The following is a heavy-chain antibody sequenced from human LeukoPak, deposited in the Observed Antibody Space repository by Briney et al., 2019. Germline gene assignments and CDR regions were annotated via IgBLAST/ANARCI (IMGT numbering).Heavy chain of an antibody. CDR2: IYSGGST. V-gene: IGHV3-66*01. CDR1: GFTVSSNY. D-gene: IGHD4-23*01. J-gene: IGHJ4*02. CDR3: AREDYGGNFDY. Sequence: PGGSLRLSCAASGFTVSSNYMSWVGQAPGKGLEWVSVIYSGGSTYYADSVKGRFTISRDNSKNTLYLQMNSLRAEDTAVYYCAREDYGGNFDYWGQGTLVTVSS.